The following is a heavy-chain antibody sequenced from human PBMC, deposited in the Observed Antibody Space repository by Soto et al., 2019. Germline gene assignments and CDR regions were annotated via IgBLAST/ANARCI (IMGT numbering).Heavy chain of an antibody. J-gene: IGHJ4*02. CDR1: GFTFSSYA. CDR3: AKDYHHCSSTSCYMTSFDY. Sequence: GGSLRLSCAASGFTFSSYAMSWDRQAPEKGLEWVSAISGSGGSTYYADSVKGRFTISRDNSKNTLYLQMNSLRAEDTAVYYCAKDYHHCSSTSCYMTSFDYWGQGTLVTVSS. V-gene: IGHV3-23*01. D-gene: IGHD2-2*02. CDR2: ISGSGGST.